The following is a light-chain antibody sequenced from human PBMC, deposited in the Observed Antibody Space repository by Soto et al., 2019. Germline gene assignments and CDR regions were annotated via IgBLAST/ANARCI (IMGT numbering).Light chain of an antibody. J-gene: IGLJ1*01. V-gene: IGLV2-14*01. CDR2: DVS. CDR1: SSDVGGYNY. Sequence: QSVLTQPASVSGSPGQSITISCTGTSSDVGGYNYVSWYKQHPGKAPKLMIYDVSNRPSGVSNRFSGSKSGNTASLTISGLQAEDEADYYCSSYTSSPYVFGTGTKVTVL. CDR3: SSYTSSPYV.